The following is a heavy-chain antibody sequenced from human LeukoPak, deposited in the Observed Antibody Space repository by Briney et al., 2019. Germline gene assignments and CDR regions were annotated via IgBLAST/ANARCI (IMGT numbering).Heavy chain of an antibody. Sequence: GGSLRLSCAASGFTFSSYSMNWVRQAPGKGLEWVSSITSSSTYIYYADSVKGRFTISRDNANNSLYLQMNSLRAEDTAVYYCARDPIVVVPSASFYYYMDVWGKGTTVTV. CDR1: GFTFSSYS. D-gene: IGHD2-2*01. CDR3: ARDPIVVVPSASFYYYMDV. V-gene: IGHV3-21*01. CDR2: ITSSSTYI. J-gene: IGHJ6*03.